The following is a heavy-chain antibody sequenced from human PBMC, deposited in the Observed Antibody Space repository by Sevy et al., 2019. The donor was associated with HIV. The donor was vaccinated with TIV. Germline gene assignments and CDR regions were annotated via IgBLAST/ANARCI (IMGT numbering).Heavy chain of an antibody. V-gene: IGHV3-23*01. Sequence: GGSLRLSCAASGFTFSSYAMSWVRQAPGKGLEWVSAISGSGGSTYYADSVKGRFTISRDNSKNTLYLQMNSLRAEDTAVYYCAKDSQIAYCGGDCSLYWYFDLWGRDTLVTVSS. D-gene: IGHD2-21*02. J-gene: IGHJ2*01. CDR3: AKDSQIAYCGGDCSLYWYFDL. CDR2: ISGSGGST. CDR1: GFTFSSYA.